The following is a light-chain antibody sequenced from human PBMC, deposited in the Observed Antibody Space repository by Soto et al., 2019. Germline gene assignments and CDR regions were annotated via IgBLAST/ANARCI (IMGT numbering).Light chain of an antibody. V-gene: IGKV3-15*01. Sequence: EIVMTQSPATLSVSPGERATLSCRASQSVSSNLTWYQQKPGQAPRLLIYGASTRATGIPARFSGSGSGTEFPLTISSLQSEDFAVYYCQQYNNPLWTFGQGTKVEIK. CDR1: QSVSSN. J-gene: IGKJ1*01. CDR2: GAS. CDR3: QQYNNPLWT.